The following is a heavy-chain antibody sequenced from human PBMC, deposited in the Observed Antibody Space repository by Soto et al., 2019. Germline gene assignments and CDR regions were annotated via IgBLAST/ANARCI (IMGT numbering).Heavy chain of an antibody. CDR2: IYHSGST. CDR3: ARGPRITMVRGVITQLSTVDY. D-gene: IGHD3-10*01. J-gene: IGHJ4*02. CDR1: GGSVSSGSYY. Sequence: SETLSLTCTVSGGSVSSGSYYWSWIRQPPGKGLEWIGYIYHSGSTNYNPSLKSRVTISVDTSKNQFSLKLSSVTAADTAVYYCARGPRITMVRGVITQLSTVDYWGQGTLVTVSS. V-gene: IGHV4-61*01.